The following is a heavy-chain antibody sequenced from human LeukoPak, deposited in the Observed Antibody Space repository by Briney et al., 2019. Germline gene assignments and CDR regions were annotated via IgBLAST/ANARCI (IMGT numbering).Heavy chain of an antibody. D-gene: IGHD6-19*01. CDR1: GYTFTSYG. Sequence: ASVKVSCKASGYTFTSYGISWVRQAPGQGLEWMGWISAYNGNTNYAQKFQGRVTMTRDTSISTAYMELSRLRSDDTAVYYCASRLYSSGWYMNDAFDIWGQGTMVTVSS. V-gene: IGHV1-18*01. CDR3: ASRLYSSGWYMNDAFDI. CDR2: ISAYNGNT. J-gene: IGHJ3*02.